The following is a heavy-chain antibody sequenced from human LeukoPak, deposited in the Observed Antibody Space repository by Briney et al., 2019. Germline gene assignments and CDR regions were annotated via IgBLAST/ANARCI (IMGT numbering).Heavy chain of an antibody. Sequence: ASVKVSCKASGYTFTNFYMHWVRQAPGQGLEWMGIINPRGGSASSAQKFQGRVTMTEDTSTDTAYMELSSLRSEDTAVYYCATGSSGWVRYFDYWGQGTLVTVSS. CDR3: ATGSSGWVRYFDY. CDR1: GYTFTNFY. CDR2: INPRGGSA. V-gene: IGHV1-46*01. D-gene: IGHD6-19*01. J-gene: IGHJ4*02.